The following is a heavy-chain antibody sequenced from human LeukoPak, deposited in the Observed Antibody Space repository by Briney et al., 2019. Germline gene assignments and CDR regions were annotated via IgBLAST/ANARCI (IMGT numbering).Heavy chain of an antibody. CDR1: GYTFTGYY. D-gene: IGHD5-24*01. Sequence: GASVKVSCKASGYTFTGYYMHWVRQAPGQGLEWMGGIIPIFGTANYAQKFQGRVTITADESTSTAYMELSSLRSEDTAVYYCATPLEENYYYYMDVWGKGTTVTVSS. CDR2: IIPIFGTA. J-gene: IGHJ6*03. V-gene: IGHV1-69*13. CDR3: ATPLEENYYYYMDV.